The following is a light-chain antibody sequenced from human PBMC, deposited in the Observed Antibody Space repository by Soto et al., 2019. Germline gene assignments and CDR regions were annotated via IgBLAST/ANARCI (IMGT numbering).Light chain of an antibody. CDR3: QQYGSSP. J-gene: IGKJ2*01. Sequence: EIVLTQSPGTLSLSPGERATLSCRASQSVSSSYLAWYQQKPGQAPRLLIYGASSRATGIPDRFSGSGSGTDFALTISMLVPEDFAVDYCQQYGSSPFGQGTKLEIK. CDR1: QSVSSSY. CDR2: GAS. V-gene: IGKV3-20*01.